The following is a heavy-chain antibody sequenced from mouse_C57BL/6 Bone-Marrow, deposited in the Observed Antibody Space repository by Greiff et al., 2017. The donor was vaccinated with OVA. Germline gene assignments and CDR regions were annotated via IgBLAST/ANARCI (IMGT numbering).Heavy chain of an antibody. Sequence: DVQLQESGPGMVKPSQSLSLTCTVSGYSITSGYVWHWIRHFPGNILEWMGYISYSGSTNYNQSLKSRISITNDTSKNHFFLKLNSVTTEDTATYYCARELRFYYFDYWGQGTTLTVSS. D-gene: IGHD1-1*01. J-gene: IGHJ2*01. CDR1: GYSITSGYV. V-gene: IGHV3-1*01. CDR3: ARELRFYYFDY. CDR2: ISYSGST.